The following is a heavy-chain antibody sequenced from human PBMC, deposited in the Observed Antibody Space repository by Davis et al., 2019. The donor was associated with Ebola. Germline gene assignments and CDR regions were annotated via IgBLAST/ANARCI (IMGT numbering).Heavy chain of an antibody. J-gene: IGHJ4*02. CDR3: VKVRMAYYFDY. CDR1: GFTFSSYG. D-gene: IGHD5-24*01. Sequence: GGSLRLSCAASGFTFSSYGMHWVRQAPGKGLEWVAVISYDGSNKYYADSVKGRFTISRDNSKNTLYLQMSSLRAEDTAVYYCVKVRMAYYFDYWGQGTLVTVSS. V-gene: IGHV3-30*18. CDR2: ISYDGSNK.